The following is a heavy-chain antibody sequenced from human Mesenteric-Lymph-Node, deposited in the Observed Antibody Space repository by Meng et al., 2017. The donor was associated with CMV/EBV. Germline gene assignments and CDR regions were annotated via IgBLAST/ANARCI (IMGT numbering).Heavy chain of an antibody. Sequence: GESLKISCAASGFTFRSYSMNWVRQAPGKGLEWVSSISGSSSYIYYADSVKGRFTISRDNAKNSLYLQMNSLRAEDTAVYYCATEGASGPYFDSWGQGTQVTVSS. V-gene: IGHV3-21*01. D-gene: IGHD1-26*01. CDR1: GFTFRSYS. CDR3: ATEGASGPYFDS. J-gene: IGHJ4*02. CDR2: ISGSSSYI.